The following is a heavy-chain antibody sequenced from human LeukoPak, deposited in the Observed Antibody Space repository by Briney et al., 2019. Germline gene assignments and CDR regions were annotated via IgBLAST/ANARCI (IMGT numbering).Heavy chain of an antibody. CDR2: ISGSGGST. D-gene: IGHD2-2*02. V-gene: IGHV3-23*01. J-gene: IGHJ4*02. CDR3: AKDLDCSSTCCYKDY. CDR1: GFTFSSYA. Sequence: GGSLRLSCAASGFTFSSYAMSWVRQAPGKGLEWVSAISGSGGSTYYAESVKGRFTISRDNSKNTLYLQMNSLRAEDTAVYYCAKDLDCSSTCCYKDYWGQGTLVTVSS.